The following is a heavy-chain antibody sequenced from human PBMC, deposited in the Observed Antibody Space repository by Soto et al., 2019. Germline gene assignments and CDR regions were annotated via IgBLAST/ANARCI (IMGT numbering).Heavy chain of an antibody. D-gene: IGHD1-1*01. CDR2: SYYSGST. CDR1: GGSITNNY. Sequence: SETLSLTCTVSGGSITNNYWSLIRQSPGKGLEWIGCSYYSGSTSYNPSLRSRVTISIDTSKTQFSLRLRSVTAADTAVYYCARRQNLYNLFDTWGQGTLVTVSS. V-gene: IGHV4-59*08. CDR3: ARRQNLYNLFDT. J-gene: IGHJ5*02.